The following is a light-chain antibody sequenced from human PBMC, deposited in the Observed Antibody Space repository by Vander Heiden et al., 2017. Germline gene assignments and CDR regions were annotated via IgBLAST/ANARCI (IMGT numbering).Light chain of an antibody. V-gene: IGLV3-1*01. CDR2: QDS. Sequence: SYELTQPPSVSVSPGQTASITCSGDKLGDKYACWYQQKPGQSPVLVIYQDSKRPSGIPERFSGSNSGTTATLTISGTQAMDEADYYCQAWDSSTAPFGTGTKVTVL. J-gene: IGLJ1*01. CDR1: KLGDKY. CDR3: QAWDSSTAP.